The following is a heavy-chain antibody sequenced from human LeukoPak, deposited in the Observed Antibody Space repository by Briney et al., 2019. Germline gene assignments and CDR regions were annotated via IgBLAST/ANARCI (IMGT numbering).Heavy chain of an antibody. J-gene: IGHJ4*02. V-gene: IGHV4-59*08. D-gene: IGHD4/OR15-4a*01. CDR2: IYYSGST. Sequence: SETLSLTCTVSGGSISSYYWSWIRQPPRKGLEWIGYIYYSGSTNYNPSLKSRVTISVDTSKNQFSLKLSSVTAADTALYFCARESFEEPGTMDHWGQGTLVSVS. CDR1: GGSISSYY. CDR3: ARESFEEPGTMDH.